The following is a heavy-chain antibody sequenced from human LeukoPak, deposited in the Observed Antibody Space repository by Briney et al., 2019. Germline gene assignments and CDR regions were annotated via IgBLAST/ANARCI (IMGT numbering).Heavy chain of an antibody. D-gene: IGHD3-22*01. CDR2: ISGNGGST. J-gene: IGHJ4*02. CDR1: GFTFSSNA. CDR3: AKRSSGYSFDY. Sequence: GGSLRLSCAASGFTFSSNAMSWVRQAPGKGLEWLSAISGNGGSTYYADSVMGRFTISRDNSKNTLYLQMNSLRAEDTAVYYWAKRSSGYSFDYWGQGTLVTVSS. V-gene: IGHV3-23*01.